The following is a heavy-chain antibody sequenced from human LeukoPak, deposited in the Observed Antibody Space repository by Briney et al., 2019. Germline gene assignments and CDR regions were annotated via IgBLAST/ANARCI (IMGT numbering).Heavy chain of an antibody. J-gene: IGHJ4*02. D-gene: IGHD4-17*01. CDR2: IYHSGST. V-gene: IGHV4-30-2*01. Sequence: SQTLSLTCTVSGGSISSGGYYWSWIRQPPGKGLEWIGYIYHSGSTYYNPSLKSRVTISVDRSKNQFSLKLSSVTAADTAVYYCAREGRMTTVTTGDFDYWGQGTLVTVSS. CDR3: AREGRMTTVTTGDFDY. CDR1: GGSISSGGYY.